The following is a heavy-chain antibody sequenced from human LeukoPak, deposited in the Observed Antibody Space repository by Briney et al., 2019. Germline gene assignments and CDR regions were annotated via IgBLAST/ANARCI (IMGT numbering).Heavy chain of an antibody. D-gene: IGHD6-19*01. J-gene: IGHJ1*01. V-gene: IGHV4-4*02. CDR1: GASITNDNW. CDR3: AANGWYCLDH. Sequence: SETLSLTCAVSGASITNDNWWSWVRQTPGKGLEWIGEIYHSGSTSYNPSLKNRATISVDKSNNRFSLRLTSVTAADTAMYYCAANGWYCLDHWGQGALVTVSS. CDR2: IYHSGST.